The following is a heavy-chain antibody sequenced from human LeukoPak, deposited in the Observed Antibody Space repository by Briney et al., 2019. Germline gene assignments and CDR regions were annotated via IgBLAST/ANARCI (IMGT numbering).Heavy chain of an antibody. CDR2: MNPNSGNT. Sequence: ASVKVSCKASGYTFTSYDINWVRQATGQGLEWMGWMNPNSGNTGYAQKFQGRVTMTRNTSISTAYMVLSSLRSEDTAVYYCARGPKTYSSGWSPSRYYYGMDVWGQGTTVTVSS. J-gene: IGHJ6*02. CDR3: ARGPKTYSSGWSPSRYYYGMDV. CDR1: GYTFTSYD. D-gene: IGHD6-19*01. V-gene: IGHV1-8*01.